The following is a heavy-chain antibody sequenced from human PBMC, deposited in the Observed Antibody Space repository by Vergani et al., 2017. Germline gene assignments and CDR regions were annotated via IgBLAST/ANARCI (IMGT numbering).Heavy chain of an antibody. CDR2: IRNKEYGGTT. CDR1: GFSFGDYA. V-gene: IGHV3-49*04. Sequence: EVQLVESGGGLVPPGRSLRLSCAASGFSFGDYAMTWVRQAPGKGLEWVAFIRNKEYGGTTEYAASVKGRFTISRDDSKRLAYLQLSGLKTEDTAVYFCSRGRGYSFGYSDYWGQGTLVTVSS. J-gene: IGHJ4*02. D-gene: IGHD5-18*01. CDR3: SRGRGYSFGYSDY.